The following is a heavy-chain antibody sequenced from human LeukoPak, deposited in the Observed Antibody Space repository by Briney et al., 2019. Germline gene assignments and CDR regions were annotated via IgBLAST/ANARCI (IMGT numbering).Heavy chain of an antibody. CDR2: IYTGGRRA. D-gene: IGHD3-10*01. J-gene: IGHJ6*02. V-gene: IGHV3-23*05. CDR3: ARVSGRILIWPQPFGDGLGV. Sequence: PGGSLRLSCAASGFNFTRFVMTWVRQAPGRGLECVSAIYTGGRRAYYSDSVRGRFTISRDDSKNMLYLQMNSLRAEDTAIYYCARVSGRILIWPQPFGDGLGVWGQGTTVTVSS. CDR1: GFNFTRFV.